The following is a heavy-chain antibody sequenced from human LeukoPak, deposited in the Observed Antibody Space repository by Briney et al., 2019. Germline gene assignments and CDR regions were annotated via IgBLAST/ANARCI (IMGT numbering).Heavy chain of an antibody. CDR3: ARVSLVRGAPDYYFDY. J-gene: IGHJ4*02. D-gene: IGHD3-10*01. Sequence: SETLSLTCTVSGGSITSYYWSWIRQPPGKGLEWIGYISYTGSTNYNPSLKSRVTMSVDTSKNQFSLKLSSVTAADTAVYYCARVSLVRGAPDYYFDYWGQGTLVTVSS. CDR2: ISYTGST. V-gene: IGHV4-59*12. CDR1: GGSITSYY.